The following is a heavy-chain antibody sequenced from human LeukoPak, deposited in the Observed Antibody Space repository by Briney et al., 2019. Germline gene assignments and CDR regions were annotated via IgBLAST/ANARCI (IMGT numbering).Heavy chain of an antibody. V-gene: IGHV4-34*01. D-gene: IGHD4/OR15-4a*01. Sequence: SETLSLTCAVYGRSFSGYYWSWIRQPPGKGLEWIGEINHSGSTNYNPSLKSRVTISVDTSKNQFSLKLSSVTAADTAVYYCARLRVLWWKIDYWGQGTLVTVSS. J-gene: IGHJ4*02. CDR2: INHSGST. CDR1: GRSFSGYY. CDR3: ARLRVLWWKIDY.